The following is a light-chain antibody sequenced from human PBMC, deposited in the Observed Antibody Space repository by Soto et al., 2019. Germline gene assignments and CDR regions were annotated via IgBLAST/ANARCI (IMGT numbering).Light chain of an antibody. CDR3: QKYNSAPWT. CDR1: QGIRKN. J-gene: IGKJ1*01. Sequence: DIQMTQSPPSLSASVGDRVTITCRASQGIRKNLAWYQQRPGKVPQLLIYAASTLQSGVPSRFSGSGSGTDFTLTISSLQPEDVATYYCQKYNSAPWTFGQGTKVEI. V-gene: IGKV1-27*01. CDR2: AAS.